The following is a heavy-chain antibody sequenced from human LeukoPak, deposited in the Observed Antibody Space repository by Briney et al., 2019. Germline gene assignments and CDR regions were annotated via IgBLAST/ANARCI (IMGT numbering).Heavy chain of an antibody. CDR3: ARDTAIATVYYFDY. D-gene: IGHD2-21*01. CDR1: GFTFSSYA. J-gene: IGHJ4*02. CDR2: ISGSGGST. Sequence: GGSLRLSCAASGFTFSSYAMSWVRQAPGKGLEWVSAISGSGGSTYYADSVKGRFTISRDNAKNSLYLQMNSLRAEDTAVYYCARDTAIATVYYFDYWGQGTLVTVSS. V-gene: IGHV3-23*01.